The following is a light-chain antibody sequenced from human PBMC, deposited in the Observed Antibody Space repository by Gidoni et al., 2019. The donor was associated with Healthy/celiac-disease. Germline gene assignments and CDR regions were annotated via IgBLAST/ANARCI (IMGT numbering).Light chain of an antibody. CDR1: QSVSSSY. Sequence: EIVLTQYQGTLSLSPGERATLSCRASQSVSSSYLAWYQQKPGQAPRLLIYGASSRATGIPDMFSGSGSGTDFTLTISRLEPEDFAVYYCQQYGSSPYTFGQGTKLEIK. CDR2: GAS. V-gene: IGKV3-20*01. J-gene: IGKJ2*01. CDR3: QQYGSSPYT.